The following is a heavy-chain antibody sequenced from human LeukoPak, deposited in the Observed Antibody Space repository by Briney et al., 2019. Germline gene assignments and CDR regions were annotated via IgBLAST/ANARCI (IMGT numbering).Heavy chain of an antibody. J-gene: IGHJ4*02. Sequence: GGSLRLSCAASGFSVNTNYMNWVRQAPGKGLEWVSVIYSVGSTYYADSVKGRFTISRDNSKNTLYLQMNSLRAEDTAVYYCARDKQQLALDYWGQGTLVTVSS. V-gene: IGHV3-53*05. CDR3: ARDKQQLALDY. D-gene: IGHD6-13*01. CDR2: IYSVGST. CDR1: GFSVNTNY.